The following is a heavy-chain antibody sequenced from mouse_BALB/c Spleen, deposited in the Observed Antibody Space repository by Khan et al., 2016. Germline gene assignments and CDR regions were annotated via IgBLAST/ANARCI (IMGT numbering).Heavy chain of an antibody. CDR1: GFTFSSFG. CDR2: ISGGSSTI. CDR3: ARYGNYAMDY. J-gene: IGHJ4*01. D-gene: IGHD2-1*01. Sequence: EVELVESGGGLVQPGGSRKLSCAASGFTFSSFGMHWVRQAPEKGLEWVAYISGGSSTIYYADTVKGRFTISRDNPKNTLFLQMTSLRSEDTAMYYCARYGNYAMDYWGQGTSVTVSS. V-gene: IGHV5-17*02.